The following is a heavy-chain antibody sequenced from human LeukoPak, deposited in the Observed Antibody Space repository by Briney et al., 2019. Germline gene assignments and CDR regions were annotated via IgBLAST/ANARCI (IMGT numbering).Heavy chain of an antibody. V-gene: IGHV4-39*01. CDR3: ARLPTDLLAFDY. J-gene: IGHJ4*02. D-gene: IGHD2-8*02. Sequence: SETLSLTCSVSGGSVSSRSDYWGWIRQPPGKGLEWIGSIYYSGSTYYAPSLKSRVTVSVDTSKNQFSLKLSSVTAADTAVYYCARLPTDLLAFDYWGQGTLVTVSS. CDR2: IYYSGST. CDR1: GGSVSSRSDY.